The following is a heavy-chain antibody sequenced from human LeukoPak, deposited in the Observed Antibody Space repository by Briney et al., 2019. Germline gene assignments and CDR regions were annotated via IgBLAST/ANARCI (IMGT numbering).Heavy chain of an antibody. D-gene: IGHD2-2*01. V-gene: IGHV3-9*01. Sequence: QSGGSLRLSCAASGFTFGDYVMHWVRQAPGKGLEWVSGIGYNSGSNGYADSVKGRFTISRDNAKNSLYLQMNSLRAEDTALYYCAKDLRPVVVPAPNKYYYYGMDVWGQGTTVTVPS. J-gene: IGHJ6*02. CDR1: GFTFGDYV. CDR2: IGYNSGSN. CDR3: AKDLRPVVVPAPNKYYYYGMDV.